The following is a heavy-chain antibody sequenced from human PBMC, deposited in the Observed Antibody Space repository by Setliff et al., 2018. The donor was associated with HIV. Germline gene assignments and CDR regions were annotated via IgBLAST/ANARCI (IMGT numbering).Heavy chain of an antibody. V-gene: IGHV4-38-2*01. CDR2: IFHSGST. J-gene: IGHJ5*02. Sequence: SETLSLTCAVSGHSIRSGYYWGWIRQSPGKGLEWIGSIFHSGSTYTSPSLRSRVTMPVDTSKNQFSLNLNSVTAADTAVYYCARWMTSRINRRHLRGDWFDPWGQGSLVTVSS. CDR3: ARWMTSRINRRHLRGDWFDP. D-gene: IGHD1-1*01. CDR1: GHSIRSGYY.